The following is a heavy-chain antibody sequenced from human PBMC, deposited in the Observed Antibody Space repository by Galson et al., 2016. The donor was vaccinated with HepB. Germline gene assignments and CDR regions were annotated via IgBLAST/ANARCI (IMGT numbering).Heavy chain of an antibody. D-gene: IGHD2-15*01. Sequence: SETLSLTCAVSGDSISNNNWWTWVRQAPGKGLEWIGEMHHSGSTNHNPSLTSRITISINKSQNQFSLKVTSMTAAETAVYYCASRRVYLGSDGYGFDSWGQGTLVTVSS. CDR2: MHHSGST. V-gene: IGHV4-4*02. CDR3: ASRRVYLGSDGYGFDS. CDR1: GDSISNNNW. J-gene: IGHJ5*01.